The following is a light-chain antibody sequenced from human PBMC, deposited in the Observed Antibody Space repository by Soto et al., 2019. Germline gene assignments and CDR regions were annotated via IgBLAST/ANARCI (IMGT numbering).Light chain of an antibody. CDR2: AAS. Sequence: IQLTQSPAFLSAPVGDRVTITCRASQGISNYLAWYQQEPGKAPKLLIYAASNLHSGVPSTFSGSGSGTDFTLTIASLQPEDFSTYYCQQSDSTPYTFGQGTKVDIK. J-gene: IGKJ2*01. CDR3: QQSDSTPYT. V-gene: IGKV1-39*01. CDR1: QGISNY.